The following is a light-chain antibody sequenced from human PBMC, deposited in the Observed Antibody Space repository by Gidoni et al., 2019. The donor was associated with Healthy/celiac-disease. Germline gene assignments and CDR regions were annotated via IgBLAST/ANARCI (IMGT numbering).Light chain of an antibody. CDR3: QQYGSSPRYT. V-gene: IGKV3-20*01. CDR1: QSVSSSY. J-gene: IGKJ2*01. Sequence: IVLTQSRGTLSLSPGERATLSCSASQSVSSSYLAWYQQKPGQAPRLLIYGASSRATGIPDRFSGSGSGTDFTLTISRLEPEDFAGYYCQQYGSSPRYTFGQGTKLESK. CDR2: GAS.